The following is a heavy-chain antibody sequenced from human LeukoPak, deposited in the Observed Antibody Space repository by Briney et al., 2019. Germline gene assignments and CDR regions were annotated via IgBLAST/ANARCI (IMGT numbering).Heavy chain of an antibody. Sequence: GSLRLSCAASGFTFSSYSMNWVRQAPGEGLEWVSSISSSSSYIYYADSVKGRFTISRDNAKNSLYLQMNSLRAEDTAVYYCASIMGLGYCSGGSCLRAGAWGQGTLVTVSS. D-gene: IGHD2-15*01. CDR3: ASIMGLGYCSGGSCLRAGA. CDR1: GFTFSSYS. V-gene: IGHV3-21*01. J-gene: IGHJ5*02. CDR2: ISSSSSYI.